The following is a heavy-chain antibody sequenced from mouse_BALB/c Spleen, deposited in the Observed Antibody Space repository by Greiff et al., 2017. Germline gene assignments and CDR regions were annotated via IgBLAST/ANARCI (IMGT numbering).Heavy chain of an antibody. CDR2: ILPGSGST. CDR1: GYTFSSYW. CDR3: ARGDYGNPFAY. J-gene: IGHJ3*01. Sequence: VKLQESGAELMKPGASVKISCKATGYTFSSYWIEWVKQRPGHGLEWIGEILPGSGSTNYNEKFKGKATFTADTSSNTAYMQLSSLTSEDSAVYYCARGDYGNPFAYWGQGTLVTVSA. V-gene: IGHV1-9*01. D-gene: IGHD2-1*01.